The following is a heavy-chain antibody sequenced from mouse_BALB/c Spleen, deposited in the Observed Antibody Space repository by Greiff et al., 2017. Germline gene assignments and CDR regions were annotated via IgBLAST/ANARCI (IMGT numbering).Heavy chain of an antibody. J-gene: IGHJ4*01. V-gene: IGHV3-2*02. CDR2: ISYSGST. CDR3: ARRGGYDNAMDY. CDR1: GYSITSDYA. Sequence: EVQGVESGPGLVKPSQSLSLTCTVTGYSITSDYAWNWIRQFPGNKLEWMGYISYSGSTSYNPSLKSRISITRDTSKNQFFLQLNSVTTEDTATYYCARRGGYDNAMDYWGQGTSVTVSS. D-gene: IGHD2-2*01.